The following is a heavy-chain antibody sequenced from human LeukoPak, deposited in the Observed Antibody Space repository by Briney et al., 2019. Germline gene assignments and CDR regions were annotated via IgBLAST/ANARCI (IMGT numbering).Heavy chain of an antibody. Sequence: AAVKVSCQASGYTFTSYGFSWLRQAPGQGREWMGWISAYNGKTNYARKLQGRVTMTTDTSTSTAYMELRSLRSDDTAVYYCALYSSSRWGFDYWGQGTLVTVSS. CDR1: GYTFTSYG. D-gene: IGHD6-13*01. CDR3: ALYSSSRWGFDY. CDR2: ISAYNGKT. J-gene: IGHJ4*02. V-gene: IGHV1-18*01.